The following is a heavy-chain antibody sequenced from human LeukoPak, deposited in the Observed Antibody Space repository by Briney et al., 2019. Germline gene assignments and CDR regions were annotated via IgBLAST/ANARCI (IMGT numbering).Heavy chain of an antibody. CDR2: MFYNGAT. CDR3: AREARFALPVVGSGDF. Sequence: SETLSLTCTVSGGSISSSSYYWGWIRQPPGKGLEWIGTMFYNGATKSNPSLSSRVTMSIDTSKNQFSLNLRSVTAADTAVYYCAREARFALPVVGSGDFWGQGTLVTVSS. J-gene: IGHJ4*02. D-gene: IGHD6-19*01. V-gene: IGHV4-39*07. CDR1: GGSISSSSYY.